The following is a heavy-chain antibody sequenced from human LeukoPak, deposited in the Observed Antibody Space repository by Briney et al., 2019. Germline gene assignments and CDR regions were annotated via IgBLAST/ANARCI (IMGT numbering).Heavy chain of an antibody. CDR2: IYYSGST. J-gene: IGHJ4*02. V-gene: IGHV4-59*08. CDR1: GDSISSYY. Sequence: PSETLSLTCTVSGDSISSYYWSWIRQPPGKGLEWIGYIYYSGSTNYNPSLKSRVTISVDTSTNQFSLMLSSVTAADTAVYYCARLRDLYSFFDYWGQGTLVTVSS. CDR3: ARLRDLYSFFDY. D-gene: IGHD5-18*01.